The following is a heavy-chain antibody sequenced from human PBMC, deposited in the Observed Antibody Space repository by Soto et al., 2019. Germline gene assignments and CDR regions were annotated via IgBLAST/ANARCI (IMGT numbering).Heavy chain of an antibody. D-gene: IGHD3-3*01. CDR3: AAGAITIFRVVIPLYSDP. Sequence: GASVKVSCKASGFTFTDSAVQWMRQARGQRLEWIGWIVVGSGNTNYAQKFQERVTITRDMSTRTAYMELSSLTSEDTAVYYCAAGAITIFRVVIPLYSDPWGQGTLVTITS. V-gene: IGHV1-58*01. J-gene: IGHJ5*02. CDR2: IVVGSGNT. CDR1: GFTFTDSA.